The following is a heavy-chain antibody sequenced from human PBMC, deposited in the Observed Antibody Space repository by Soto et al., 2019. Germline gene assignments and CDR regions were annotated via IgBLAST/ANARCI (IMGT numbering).Heavy chain of an antibody. CDR3: TRVKSTVVVVAATQYYYYYMDV. D-gene: IGHD2-15*01. CDR2: IRSKAYGGTT. CDR1: GSTFGDYA. V-gene: IGHV3-49*03. J-gene: IGHJ6*03. Sequence: GGSLRLSCTASGSTFGDYAMSWFRQAPGKGLEWVGFIRSKAYGGTTEYAASVKGRFTISRDDSKSIAYLQMNSLKTEDTAVYYCTRVKSTVVVVAATQYYYYYMDVWGKGTTVTVS.